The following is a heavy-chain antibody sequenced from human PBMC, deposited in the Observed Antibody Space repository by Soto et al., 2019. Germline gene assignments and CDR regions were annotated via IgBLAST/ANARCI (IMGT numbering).Heavy chain of an antibody. Sequence: QVQLQESGPGLVKPSQTLSLSCTVSGVSISSDGNYWSWIRQHPGKGLEWVGYIYYSGSTYYNPSLKSRLTISVDTSKNHFSLNLSSLTAADTAVYYCARLATAGGYCQSTSCDLKEGYFDYWGQGTLVTVSS. CDR3: ARLATAGGYCQSTSCDLKEGYFDY. V-gene: IGHV4-31*03. J-gene: IGHJ4*02. CDR1: GVSISSDGNY. D-gene: IGHD2-2*01. CDR2: IYYSGST.